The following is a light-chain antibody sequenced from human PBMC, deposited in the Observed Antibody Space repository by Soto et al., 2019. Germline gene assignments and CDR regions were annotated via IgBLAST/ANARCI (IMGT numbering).Light chain of an antibody. CDR2: SAS. V-gene: IGKV3-15*01. Sequence: ETVMTQSPATLSVSPGERATLSCSASQSIDTNLAWYQHKPGQTPRLLIYSASTRATGVPSRFSGSGSGTEFTLTISSLQSEDFAVYYCQQYNNWPPWTFGQGTKGEVK. CDR3: QQYNNWPPWT. J-gene: IGKJ1*01. CDR1: QSIDTN.